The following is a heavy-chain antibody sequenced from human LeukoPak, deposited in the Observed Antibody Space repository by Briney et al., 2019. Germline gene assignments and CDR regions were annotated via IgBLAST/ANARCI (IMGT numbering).Heavy chain of an antibody. Sequence: GGSLRLSCAASGFTFRSYGMTWVRQAPGKGLEWVSAISGSGDSTYYADSVKGRFTVSRDNSRNPLYLQMNSLRAEDTAVYYCAKDEGITGTTEDFDYWGQGTLVTVSS. J-gene: IGHJ4*02. CDR3: AKDEGITGTTEDFDY. V-gene: IGHV3-23*01. D-gene: IGHD1-20*01. CDR1: GFTFRSYG. CDR2: ISGSGDST.